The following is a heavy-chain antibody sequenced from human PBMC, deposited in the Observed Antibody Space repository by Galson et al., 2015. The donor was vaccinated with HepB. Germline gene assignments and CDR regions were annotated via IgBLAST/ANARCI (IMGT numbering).Heavy chain of an antibody. CDR3: ARAQGVRGVIIFDY. CDR2: TYYRSKWYN. CDR1: GDSVSSNSAA. J-gene: IGHJ4*02. V-gene: IGHV6-1*01. D-gene: IGHD3-10*01. Sequence: CAISGDSVSSNSAAWNWIRQSPSRGLEWLGRTYYRSKWYNDYTVSVKSRITINPDTSKNQFSLQLNSVTPEDTAVYYCARAQGVRGVIIFDYWGQGTLVTVSS.